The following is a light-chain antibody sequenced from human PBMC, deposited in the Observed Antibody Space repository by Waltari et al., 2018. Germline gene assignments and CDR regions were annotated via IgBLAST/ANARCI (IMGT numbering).Light chain of an antibody. Sequence: DIVMTQSPDSLAVSLGESATINCKSSQSVLYSSNNKNYVAWYQQKPGQPPKLLIYWASTRESGVPDRFSGSGSGTDFTLTISSLQAEDVAVYYCQQYYSTPLTLGGGTKVEIK. CDR3: QQYYSTPLT. CDR2: WAS. J-gene: IGKJ4*01. V-gene: IGKV4-1*01. CDR1: QSVLYSSNNKNY.